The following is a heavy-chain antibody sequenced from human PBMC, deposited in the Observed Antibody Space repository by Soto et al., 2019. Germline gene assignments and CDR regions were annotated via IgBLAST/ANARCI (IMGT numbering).Heavy chain of an antibody. J-gene: IGHJ4*02. CDR2: IIPIFGTA. CDR3: AREKPYCGGDCYEPDY. CDR1: GGTFSSYA. V-gene: IGHV1-69*01. Sequence: QVQLVQSGAEVKKPGSSVKVSCKASGGTFSSYAISWVRQAPGQGLEWMGGIIPIFGTANYAQKFQGRVTITADESTSTAYMELSSLRAEDTAVYYCAREKPYCGGDCYEPDYWGQGTLVTVSS. D-gene: IGHD2-21*02.